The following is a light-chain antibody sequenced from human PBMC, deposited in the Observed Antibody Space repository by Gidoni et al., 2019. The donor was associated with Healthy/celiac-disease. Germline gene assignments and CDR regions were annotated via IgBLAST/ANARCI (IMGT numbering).Light chain of an antibody. CDR3: QAWDSSRWV. CDR2: QDS. V-gene: IGLV3-1*01. CDR1: KLGDKY. Sequence: SYELTQPPSVSVSPGQTASITCSGDKLGDKYACWYQQKPGQSPVLVIYQDSKRPSGISERFSGSNSGNTATLTISGTQAMDEADYYCQAWDSSRWVFGGGTKLTVL. J-gene: IGLJ3*02.